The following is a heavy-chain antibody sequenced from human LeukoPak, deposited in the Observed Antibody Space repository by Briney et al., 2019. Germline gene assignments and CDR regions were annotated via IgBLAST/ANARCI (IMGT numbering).Heavy chain of an antibody. V-gene: IGHV4-34*01. J-gene: IGHJ4*02. CDR3: ARVTTVTTWVFNDY. CDR2: INHSGST. Sequence: SETLSLTCAVYGGSFSGYYWSWIRQPPGKGLEWIGEINHSGSTNYNPSLKSRITISVDTSKNQFSLKLSSVTAADTAVYYCARVTTVTTWVFNDYWGQGTLVTVSS. CDR1: GGSFSGYY. D-gene: IGHD4-17*01.